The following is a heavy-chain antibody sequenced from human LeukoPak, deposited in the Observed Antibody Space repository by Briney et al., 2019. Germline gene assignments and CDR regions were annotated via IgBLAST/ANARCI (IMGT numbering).Heavy chain of an antibody. CDR1: GGSISSSSYY. V-gene: IGHV4-39*07. J-gene: IGHJ6*03. CDR2: IYYSGST. CDR3: AREGAYYYGPGSNDYYMDV. D-gene: IGHD3-10*01. Sequence: PSETLSLTCTVSGGSISSSSYYWGWIRQPPGKGLEWIGSIYYSGSTYYNPSLKSRVTISVDTSKNQFSLKLSSVTAADTAVYYCAREGAYYYGPGSNDYYMDVWGKGTTVTVSS.